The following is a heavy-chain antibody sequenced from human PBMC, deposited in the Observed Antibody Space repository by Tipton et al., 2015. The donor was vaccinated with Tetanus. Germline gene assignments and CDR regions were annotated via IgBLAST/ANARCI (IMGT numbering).Heavy chain of an antibody. CDR1: GGSISSGGYY. Sequence: TLSLTCTVSGGSISSGGYYWSWIRQHPGKGLEWIGYIYYSGSTYYNPSLKSRVTISVDTSKNQFSLKLSSVTAADTAVYYCARGVPEYEPFDYWGQGTLVPVSS. V-gene: IGHV4-31*03. J-gene: IGHJ4*02. CDR2: IYYSGST. D-gene: IGHD2-2*01. CDR3: ARGVPEYEPFDY.